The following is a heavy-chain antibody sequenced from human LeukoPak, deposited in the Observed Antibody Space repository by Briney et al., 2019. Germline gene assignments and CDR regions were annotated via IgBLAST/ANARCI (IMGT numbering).Heavy chain of an antibody. Sequence: GGSLRLSCAASGFTFSDYYMSWIRQAPGKGLEWVSYIISSGSTIYYADSVKGRFTISRDNAKNSLYLQMNSLRAEDTAVYYCARDPKHYHYYYYMDVWGKGTTVTVSS. CDR3: ARDPKHYHYYYYMDV. CDR2: IISSGSTI. V-gene: IGHV3-11*04. CDR1: GFTFSDYY. J-gene: IGHJ6*03.